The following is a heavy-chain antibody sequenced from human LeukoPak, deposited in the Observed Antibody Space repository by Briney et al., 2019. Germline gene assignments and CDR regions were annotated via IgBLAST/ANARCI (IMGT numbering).Heavy chain of an antibody. J-gene: IGHJ3*02. Sequence: PGGSLRLSCAASGFTFSRYGMHWVRQAPGKGLEWVAFIRYDGSNKYYADSVKGRFTISRDNSKNTLYLQMNSLRAEDTAVYYCAKLIQLERSVDAFDIWGQGTMVTVS. D-gene: IGHD1-1*01. V-gene: IGHV3-30*02. CDR3: AKLIQLERSVDAFDI. CDR1: GFTFSRYG. CDR2: IRYDGSNK.